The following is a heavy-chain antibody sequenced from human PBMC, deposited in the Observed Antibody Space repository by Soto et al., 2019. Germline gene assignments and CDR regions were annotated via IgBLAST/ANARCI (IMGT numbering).Heavy chain of an antibody. CDR3: ARDLAVAGSFYGMDV. J-gene: IGHJ6*02. CDR1: GFTFSSYW. V-gene: IGHV3-7*03. CDR2: IKQDGSEK. Sequence: GGSLRLSCAASGFTFSSYWMSWVRQAPGKGLEWVANIKQDGSEKYYVDSVKGRFTISRDNAKNSLYLQMNSLRAEDTAVYYCARDLAVAGSFYGMDVWGQGTTVTVSS. D-gene: IGHD6-19*01.